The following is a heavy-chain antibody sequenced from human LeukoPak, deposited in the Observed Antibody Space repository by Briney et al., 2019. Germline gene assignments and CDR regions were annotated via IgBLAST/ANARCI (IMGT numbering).Heavy chain of an antibody. V-gene: IGHV3-48*04. CDR1: GFTFSSYS. D-gene: IGHD1-20*01. CDR2: ISSSSSTI. J-gene: IGHJ4*02. Sequence: GGSLRLSCAASGFTFSSYSMNWVRQAPGKGLEWVSYISSSSSTIYYADSVKGRFTISRDNAKNSLYLQMNSLRAEDTAVYYCATPMGRNNWNEFAPDYWGQGTLVTVSS. CDR3: ATPMGRNNWNEFAPDY.